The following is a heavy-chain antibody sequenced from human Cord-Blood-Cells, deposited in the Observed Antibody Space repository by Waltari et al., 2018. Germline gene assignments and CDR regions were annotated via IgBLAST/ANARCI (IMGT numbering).Heavy chain of an antibody. Sequence: EVQLVESGGGLVQPGGSLRLSCAASGFTFSSYWMSWVRQAPGKGVECVANIKQDGSEKYYVDSVKGRFTMSRDNAKNSLYLQMNSLRAEDTAVYYCARDCSSTSCYWYFDLWGRGTLVTVSS. V-gene: IGHV3-7*01. CDR2: IKQDGSEK. CDR1: GFTFSSYW. CDR3: ARDCSSTSCYWYFDL. J-gene: IGHJ2*01. D-gene: IGHD2-2*01.